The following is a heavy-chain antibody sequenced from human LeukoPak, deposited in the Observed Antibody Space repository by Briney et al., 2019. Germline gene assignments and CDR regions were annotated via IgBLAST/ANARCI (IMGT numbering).Heavy chain of an antibody. CDR1: GFTFSTYW. CDR2: IKEDGSAK. D-gene: IGHD3-10*02. Sequence: GGSLRLSCAASGFTFSTYWMSWVRQTPGKGLEWVANIKEDGSAKYYVDSVKGRFTISRDNAKNSLYLQMNSLRAEDTAVYYCAELGITMIGGVWGKGTTVTISS. V-gene: IGHV3-7*01. J-gene: IGHJ6*04. CDR3: AELGITMIGGV.